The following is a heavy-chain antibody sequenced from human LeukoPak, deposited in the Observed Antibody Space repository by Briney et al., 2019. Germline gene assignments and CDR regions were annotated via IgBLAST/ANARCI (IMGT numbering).Heavy chain of an antibody. CDR2: ITYSGTT. J-gene: IGHJ4*02. Sequence: PSETLSLTCTVSGDSISSSTYSTTYYWGWIRQSPGKGLEWIGSITYSGTTHYNASLKSRVTISVDTSKNQFSLRLSSVTAADTAVYFCARHGGRYNWSPSDWGQGTLVTVSS. D-gene: IGHD1-20*01. CDR3: ARHGGRYNWSPSD. CDR1: GDSISSSTYSTTYY. V-gene: IGHV4-39*01.